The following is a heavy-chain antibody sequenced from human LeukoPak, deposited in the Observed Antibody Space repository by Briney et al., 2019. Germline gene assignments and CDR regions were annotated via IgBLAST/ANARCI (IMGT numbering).Heavy chain of an antibody. CDR3: ARASSSWYSPAGY. V-gene: IGHV3-30*03. CDR1: GFTFSSYG. J-gene: IGHJ4*02. CDR2: ISYDGSNK. D-gene: IGHD6-13*01. Sequence: GGSLRLSCAASGFTFSSYGMHWVRQAPGKGLEWVAVISYDGSNKYYADSVKGRFTISRDNAKNSLYLQMNSLRAEDTAVYYCARASSSWYSPAGYWGQGTLVTVSS.